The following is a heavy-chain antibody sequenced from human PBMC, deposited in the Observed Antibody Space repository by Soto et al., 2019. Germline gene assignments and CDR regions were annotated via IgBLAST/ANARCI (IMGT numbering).Heavy chain of an antibody. CDR1: GGTFSSYA. D-gene: IGHD4-17*01. CDR2: IIPIFGTA. CDR3: ARSDYGDIYYYYGMDV. V-gene: IGHV1-69*01. J-gene: IGHJ6*02. Sequence: QVQLVQSGAEVKKPGSSVKVSCKASGGTFSSYAISWVRQAPGQGLEWMGGIIPIFGTANYAQKFQGRVTITADETTSTAYMELSSLRSEVTAVYYCARSDYGDIYYYYGMDVWGQGTTVTVSS.